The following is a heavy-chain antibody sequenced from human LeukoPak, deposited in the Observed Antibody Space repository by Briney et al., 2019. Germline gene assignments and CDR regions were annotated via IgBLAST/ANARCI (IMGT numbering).Heavy chain of an antibody. Sequence: ASVKVSCKASGYTFTGYYMHWVRQAPGQGLEWMGWINPNSGGTNYAQKFQGWVTITRDTSISTAYMELSRLRSDDTAVYYCASSPYSSGWYAFDIWGQGTMVTVSS. CDR3: ASSPYSSGWYAFDI. CDR2: INPNSGGT. CDR1: GYTFTGYY. V-gene: IGHV1-2*04. J-gene: IGHJ3*02. D-gene: IGHD6-19*01.